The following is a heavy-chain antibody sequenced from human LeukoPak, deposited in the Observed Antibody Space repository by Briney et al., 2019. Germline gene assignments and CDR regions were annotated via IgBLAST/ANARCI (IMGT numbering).Heavy chain of an antibody. D-gene: IGHD5-18*01. Sequence: SVKVSCKASGGTFSSCAISWVRQAPGQGLEWMGRIIPILGIANYAQKFQGRVTITADKSTSTAYMELSSLRSEDTAVYYCARDGDTAMVLDYWGRGTLVTVSS. CDR3: ARDGDTAMVLDY. J-gene: IGHJ4*02. CDR2: IIPILGIA. CDR1: GGTFSSCA. V-gene: IGHV1-69*04.